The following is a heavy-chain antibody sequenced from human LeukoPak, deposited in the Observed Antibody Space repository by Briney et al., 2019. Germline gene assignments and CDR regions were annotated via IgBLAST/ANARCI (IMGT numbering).Heavy chain of an antibody. CDR2: IYHSGST. CDR3: GRAASDYDILTGYIPAPFDY. CDR1: GGSISSGGYS. D-gene: IGHD3-9*01. V-gene: IGHV4-30-2*01. Sequence: SQTLSLTCAVSGGSISSGGYSWSWIRQPPGKGLEWIGYIYHSGSTYYNPSLKSRVTISVDRSKNQFSLKLSSVTAADTAVYYCGRAASDYDILTGYIPAPFDYWGQGTLVTVSS. J-gene: IGHJ4*02.